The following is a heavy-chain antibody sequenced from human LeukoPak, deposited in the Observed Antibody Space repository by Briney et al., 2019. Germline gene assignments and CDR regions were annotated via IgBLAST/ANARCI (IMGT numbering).Heavy chain of an antibody. D-gene: IGHD6-19*01. CDR2: ISAYNGNT. CDR3: ARPARIAVAAPGY. J-gene: IGHJ4*02. Sequence: GASVKVSCKASSYTFTSYGISWVRQAPGQGLEWMGWISAYNGNTNYAQKLQGRVTMTTDTSTSTAYMELSRLRSDDTAVYYCARPARIAVAAPGYWGQGTLVTVSS. CDR1: SYTFTSYG. V-gene: IGHV1-18*01.